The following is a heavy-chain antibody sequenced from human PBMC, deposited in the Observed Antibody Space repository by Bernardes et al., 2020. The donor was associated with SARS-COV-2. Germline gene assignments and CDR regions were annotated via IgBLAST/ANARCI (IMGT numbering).Heavy chain of an antibody. CDR2: IKGDGSQR. CDR3: ARDGGYSYGTDAFDI. CDR1: GFTFSSSW. D-gene: IGHD5-18*01. V-gene: IGHV3-7*01. Sequence: GGSLRLSCAASGFTFSSSWMSWVRQAPGKGLEWVANIKGDGSQRSSVDSVRGRFTIPRDNAKNLLYLQMNSLRAEDTAVYYCARDGGYSYGTDAFDIWGQGTMVTVSS. J-gene: IGHJ3*02.